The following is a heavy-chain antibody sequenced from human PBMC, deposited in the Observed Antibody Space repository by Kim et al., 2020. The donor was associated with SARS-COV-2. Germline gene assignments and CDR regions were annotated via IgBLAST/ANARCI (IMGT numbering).Heavy chain of an antibody. J-gene: IGHJ6*02. CDR2: ISYDGSNK. CDR1: GFTFSSYA. CDR3: ARGYYYGSGSYEYV. V-gene: IGHV3-30*04. Sequence: GGSLRLSCAASGFTFSSYAMHWVRQAPGKGLEWVAVISYDGSNKYYADSVKGRFTISRDNSKNTLYLQMNSLRAEDTAVYYCARGYYYGSGSYEYVWGQGTTVTVSS. D-gene: IGHD3-10*01.